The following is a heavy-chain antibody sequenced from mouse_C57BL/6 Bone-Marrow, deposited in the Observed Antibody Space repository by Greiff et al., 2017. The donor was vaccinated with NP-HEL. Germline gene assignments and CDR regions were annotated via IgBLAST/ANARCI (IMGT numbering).Heavy chain of an antibody. CDR2: ISNLAYSI. V-gene: IGHV5-15*01. CDR3: ARTYYGTAWFAY. Sequence: DVMLVESGGGLVQPGGSLKLSCAASGFTFSDYGMAWVRQAPRKGPEWVAFISNLAYSIYYADTVTGRFTISRENAKNTLYLEMSSLRSEDTAMYYCARTYYGTAWFAYWGQGTLVTVSA. J-gene: IGHJ3*01. D-gene: IGHD1-1*01. CDR1: GFTFSDYG.